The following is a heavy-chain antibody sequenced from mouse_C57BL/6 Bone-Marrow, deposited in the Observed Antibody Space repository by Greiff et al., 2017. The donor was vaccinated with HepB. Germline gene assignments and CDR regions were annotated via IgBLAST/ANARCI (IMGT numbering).Heavy chain of an antibody. CDR1: GYTFTSYW. CDR2: IDPSDSYT. Sequence: QVQLQQSGAELVMPGASVKLSCKASGYTFTSYWMHWVKQRPGQGLEWIGEIDPSDSYTNYNQKFKGKSTLTVDKSSSTAYMQLSSLTSEDSAVYYCARDGSWYCDVWGTGTTVTVSS. V-gene: IGHV1-69*01. D-gene: IGHD1-1*01. J-gene: IGHJ1*03. CDR3: ARDGSWYCDV.